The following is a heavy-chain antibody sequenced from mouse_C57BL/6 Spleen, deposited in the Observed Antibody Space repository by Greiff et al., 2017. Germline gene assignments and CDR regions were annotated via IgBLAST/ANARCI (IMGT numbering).Heavy chain of an antibody. D-gene: IGHD1-1*01. V-gene: IGHV1-66*01. CDR1: GYSFTSYY. CDR2: IYPGSGNT. Sequence: QVQLKESGPELVKPGASVKISCKASGYSFTSYYIHWVKQRPGQGLEWIGWIYPGSGNTKYNEKFKGKATLTADTSSSTAYMQLSSLTSEDSAVYYCARGGYYYGSSEPWYFDVWGTGTTVTVSS. CDR3: ARGGYYYGSSEPWYFDV. J-gene: IGHJ1*03.